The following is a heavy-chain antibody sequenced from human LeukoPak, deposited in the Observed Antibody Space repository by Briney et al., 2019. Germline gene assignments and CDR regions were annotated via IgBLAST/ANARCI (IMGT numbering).Heavy chain of an antibody. CDR2: INPNSGAT. CDR3: ARGPTPTSGYDWYYDSTFSFDY. D-gene: IGHD3-22*01. J-gene: IGHJ4*02. CDR1: GYTLTDYY. V-gene: IGHV1-2*02. Sequence: ASVKVSCKASGYTLTDYYLHWVRQAPGQGLKWMGWINPNSGATHYAQSFQARVTMTRDTSIASSYMELTGLESDDTAVYYCARGPTPTSGYDWYYDSTFSFDYWGQGTLVTVSS.